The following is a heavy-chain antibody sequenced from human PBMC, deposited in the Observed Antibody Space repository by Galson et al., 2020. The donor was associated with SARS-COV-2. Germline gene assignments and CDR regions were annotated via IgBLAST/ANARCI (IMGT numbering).Heavy chain of an antibody. Sequence: GESLKISCVVSGFTFKKYWMSWVRQAPGKGLEWVANIKHDGSETHYVDSVKGRFTIHRDNAENSLFLQMNSLRVEDTAVYYCAREDPRGDVWGRGTMVAVSS. CDR2: IKHDGSET. CDR1: GFTFKKYW. J-gene: IGHJ6*02. V-gene: IGHV3-7*01. CDR3: AREDPRGDV. D-gene: IGHD3-10*01.